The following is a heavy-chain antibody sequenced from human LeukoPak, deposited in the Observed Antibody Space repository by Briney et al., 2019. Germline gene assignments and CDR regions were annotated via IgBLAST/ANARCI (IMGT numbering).Heavy chain of an antibody. CDR1: GGSVTSTNW. CDR3: AREGGFYRPLDY. CDR2: VHLDGRT. D-gene: IGHD3-3*01. V-gene: IGHV4-4*02. J-gene: IGHJ4*02. Sequence: SETLSLTCAVSGGSVTSTNWWTRVRPPPGKGLEWIGEVHLDGRTNYNPSLKSRLIMSVDLPENHISLKLTSVTAADTAVYYCAREGGFYRPLDYSGQGTLVTVSS.